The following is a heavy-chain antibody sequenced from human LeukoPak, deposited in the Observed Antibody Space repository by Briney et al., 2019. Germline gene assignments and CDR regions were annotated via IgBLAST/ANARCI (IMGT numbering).Heavy chain of an antibody. CDR3: AKDRGYSSSWYPGY. D-gene: IGHD6-13*01. CDR2: IRYDGSNK. V-gene: IGHV3-30*02. CDR1: GFTFSSYG. J-gene: IGHJ4*02. Sequence: GGSLRLSCAASGFTFSSYGMHWVRQAPGKGLEWVAFIRYDGSNKYYADSVKGRFTISRDNSKNTLYLQMNSLRAEDTAVYYCAKDRGYSSSWYPGYWGQGTLVTVSS.